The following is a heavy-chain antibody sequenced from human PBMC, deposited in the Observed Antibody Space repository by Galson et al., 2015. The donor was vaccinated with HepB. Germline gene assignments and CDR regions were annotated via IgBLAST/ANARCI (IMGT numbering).Heavy chain of an antibody. D-gene: IGHD6-25*01. CDR3: ARDEAASHYFDY. J-gene: IGHJ4*02. CDR1: GFTFSSYG. Sequence: SLRLSCAASGFTFSSYGMHWVRQAPGKGLEWVAVIWYDGSNKYYADSVKGRFTISRDNSKNTLYLQMNSLRAEDTAVYYCARDEAASHYFDYWGQGTLVTVSS. CDR2: IWYDGSNK. V-gene: IGHV3-33*01.